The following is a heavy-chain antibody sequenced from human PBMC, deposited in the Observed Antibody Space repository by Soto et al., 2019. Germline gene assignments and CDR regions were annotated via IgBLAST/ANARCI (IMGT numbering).Heavy chain of an antibody. J-gene: IGHJ4*02. D-gene: IGHD2-2*01. CDR1: GFTFSSYA. Sequence: EVQLLESGGGLVQPGGSLRLSCAASGFTFSSYAMSWVRQAPGKGLEWDSAISGSGGSTYYADSVKGRFTISRDNSKSTLYLQMNSLRAEDTAVYYCAKGVSIVPAANFDYWGQGTLVTVSS. CDR3: AKGVSIVPAANFDY. V-gene: IGHV3-23*01. CDR2: ISGSGGST.